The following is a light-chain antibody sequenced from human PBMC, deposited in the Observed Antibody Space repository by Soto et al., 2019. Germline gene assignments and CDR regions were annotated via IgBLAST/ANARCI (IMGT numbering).Light chain of an antibody. CDR3: QNYYSALLT. CDR1: QGISNY. Sequence: DIQMTQSPSSLSASVGHKVTITCRASQGISNYLAWYQQKPGKVPKLLIYAASTLQSGIPSRFSGSGSGTDFTLTTTSLQPEDVPTYYCQNYYSALLTFGPGTKVDIK. V-gene: IGKV1-27*01. J-gene: IGKJ3*01. CDR2: AAS.